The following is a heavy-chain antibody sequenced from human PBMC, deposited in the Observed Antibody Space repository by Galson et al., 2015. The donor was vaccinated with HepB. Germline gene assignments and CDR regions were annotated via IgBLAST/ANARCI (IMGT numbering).Heavy chain of an antibody. Sequence: CKASGGTFSSYGISWVRQAPGEGLEWMGRIIPILGIANNAQKFQGRVTITADKSTSTVYMELSSLRSEDTAVYYCARGGARNYGGNFLDYWGQGTLVTVSS. CDR3: ARGGARNYGGNFLDY. V-gene: IGHV1-69*04. J-gene: IGHJ4*02. CDR1: GGTFSSYG. CDR2: IIPILGIA. D-gene: IGHD4-23*01.